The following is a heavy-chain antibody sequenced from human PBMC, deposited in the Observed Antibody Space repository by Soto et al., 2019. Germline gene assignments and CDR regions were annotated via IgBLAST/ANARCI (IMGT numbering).Heavy chain of an antibody. Sequence: GGSLRLSCAASGFTFSTYSINWVRQAPGKGLEWVSSISSSSSSIYYADSVKGRFTISRDNAKNTLYLQMNSLRAEDTAVYYCAKAMVRGVIITLFDYWGQGTLVTVSS. CDR2: ISSSSSSI. CDR3: AKAMVRGVIITLFDY. J-gene: IGHJ4*02. D-gene: IGHD3-10*01. CDR1: GFTFSTYS. V-gene: IGHV3-21*04.